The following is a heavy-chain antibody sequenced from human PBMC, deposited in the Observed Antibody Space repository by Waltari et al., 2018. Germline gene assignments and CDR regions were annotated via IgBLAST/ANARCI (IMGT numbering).Heavy chain of an antibody. CDR2: INGNSGST. D-gene: IGHD4-17*01. V-gene: IGHV4-59*12. CDR1: GGSFSSYL. J-gene: IGHJ4*02. CDR3: AETTVAALYFDY. Sequence: QVQLQESGPGLVKPSETLSLTCAVTGGSFSSYLLSWIPQPPGKGLEWIGEINGNSGSTNYNPSLKSRVTISKDASKNQFSLKLSSVTAADTAVYYCAETTVAALYFDYWGQGVLVTVSS.